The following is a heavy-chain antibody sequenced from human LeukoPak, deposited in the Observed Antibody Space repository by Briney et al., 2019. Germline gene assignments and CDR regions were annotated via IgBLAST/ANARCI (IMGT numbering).Heavy chain of an antibody. J-gene: IGHJ5*02. CDR1: GFTFSSYA. CDR2: ISGSGDRM. CDR3: AKGTVTRFVGPLDP. D-gene: IGHD4-17*01. V-gene: IGHV3-23*01. Sequence: PGGSLRLSCAASGFTFSSYAMTWVRQAPGKGLEWVSTISGSGDRMDYADSVKGRSAISRDNSKNTLYLQMNSLRADDTAVYYCAKGTVTRFVGPLDPWGQGTLVTVSS.